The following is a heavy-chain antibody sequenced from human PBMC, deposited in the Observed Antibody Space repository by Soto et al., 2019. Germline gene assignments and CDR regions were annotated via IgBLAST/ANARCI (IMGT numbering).Heavy chain of an antibody. CDR1: GYSFNSLD. J-gene: IGHJ4*02. CDR2: MQPSSGRT. CDR3: ARVVTAGVDY. Sequence: QVQLVQSGAEVREPGASVKVSCKASGYSFNSLDINWVRQTTGQGLEWMGWMQPSSGRTGYAQKFQGRGTMTRDTSINTAYMELSSLTSDDTAFYYCARVVTAGVDYCGQGTLVTVSS. D-gene: IGHD1-26*01. V-gene: IGHV1-8*01.